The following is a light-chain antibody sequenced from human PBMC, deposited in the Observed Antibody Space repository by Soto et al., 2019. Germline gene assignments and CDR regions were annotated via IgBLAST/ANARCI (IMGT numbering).Light chain of an antibody. Sequence: QPASVSGSPGQSITISCTGTSSYVGGYNYVSWYQHHPGKAPKLIIYDVSNRPSGVSIRFSGSKSDNTASLTISGLQPEDEADYHCSSYTTSNTRQIVFGTGTKVTVL. V-gene: IGLV2-14*03. CDR2: DVS. CDR3: SSYTTSNTRQIV. CDR1: SSYVGGYNY. J-gene: IGLJ1*01.